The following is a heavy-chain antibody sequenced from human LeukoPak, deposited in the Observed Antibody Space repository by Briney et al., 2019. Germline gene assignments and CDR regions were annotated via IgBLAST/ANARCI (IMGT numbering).Heavy chain of an antibody. CDR3: ASHSRNQWETIQRDN. Sequence: PGGSLRLSCAAPGFTVSSKYMSWVRQAPGKGLEWVSIIYSGGSTYYADSVKGRFTIFRDNSKNTLYLRMNNLRVEDTAVYYCASHSRNQWETIQRDNWGQGILVTVS. D-gene: IGHD1-26*01. J-gene: IGHJ4*02. V-gene: IGHV3-53*01. CDR1: GFTVSSKY. CDR2: IYSGGST.